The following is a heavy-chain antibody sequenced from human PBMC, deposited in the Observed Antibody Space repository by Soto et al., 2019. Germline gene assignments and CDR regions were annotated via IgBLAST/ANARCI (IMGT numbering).Heavy chain of an antibody. J-gene: IGHJ4*02. CDR1: GGSISSGGYY. Sequence: SETLSLTCTVSGGSISSGGYYWSWIRQHPGKGLEWIGYIYYSGSTYYNPSLKSRVTISVDTSKNQFSLKLSSVTAADTAVYYCAGRDHGPTYFDYWGQGTLVTVSS. D-gene: IGHD4-17*01. CDR2: IYYSGST. V-gene: IGHV4-31*03. CDR3: AGRDHGPTYFDY.